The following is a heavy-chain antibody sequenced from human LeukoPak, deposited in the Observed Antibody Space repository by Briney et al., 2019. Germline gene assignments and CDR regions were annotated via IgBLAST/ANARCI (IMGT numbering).Heavy chain of an antibody. CDR3: VRGLGHAFGI. J-gene: IGHJ3*02. V-gene: IGHV6-1*01. CDR1: GDSVSSNSAT. D-gene: IGHD5/OR15-5a*01. CDR2: TYYRSKWYN. Sequence: SQTLSLTCAISGDSVSSNSATWSWIRQSPSRGLEWLGRTYYRSKWYNDDAVSVKSRITISPDTPKNQFSLQLSSVTPEDTAVYYCVRGLGHAFGIWGQGTMVTVSS.